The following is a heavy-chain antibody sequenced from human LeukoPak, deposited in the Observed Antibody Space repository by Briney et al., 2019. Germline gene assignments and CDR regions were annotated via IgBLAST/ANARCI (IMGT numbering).Heavy chain of an antibody. CDR3: ARSPLGANFFDY. Sequence: ASVKVSCKASGYTSTSYAMHWVRQAPGQRLEWMGWINAGNGNTKYSQKFQGRVTITRDTSASTAYMELSSLRSEDTAVYYCARSPLGANFFDYWGQGTLVTVSS. CDR2: INAGNGNT. CDR1: GYTSTSYA. V-gene: IGHV1-3*01. D-gene: IGHD1-26*01. J-gene: IGHJ4*02.